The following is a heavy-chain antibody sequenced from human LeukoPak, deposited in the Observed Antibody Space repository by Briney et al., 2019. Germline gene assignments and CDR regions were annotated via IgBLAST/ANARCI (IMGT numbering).Heavy chain of an antibody. V-gene: IGHV3-11*01. Sequence: GGSLRLSCAASGFTFSDYYMSWIRQAPGKGLEWVSYINHSGSTKYYADSVKGRFTISRDNAKNSLYLQMNSLRAEDTAVYYCARNTYYGFWSGYPHYGMDVWGQRTTVTVSS. CDR2: INHSGSTK. CDR1: GFTFSDYY. D-gene: IGHD3-3*01. CDR3: ARNTYYGFWSGYPHYGMDV. J-gene: IGHJ6*02.